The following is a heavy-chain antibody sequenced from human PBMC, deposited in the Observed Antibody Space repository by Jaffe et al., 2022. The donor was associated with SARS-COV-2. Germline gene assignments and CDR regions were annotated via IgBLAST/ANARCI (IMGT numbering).Heavy chain of an antibody. CDR3: ASVDTGYSSSWYPY. J-gene: IGHJ4*02. D-gene: IGHD6-13*01. V-gene: IGHV4-39*01. CDR1: GGSISSSSYY. CDR2: IYYSGST. Sequence: QLQLQESGPGLVKPSETLSLTCTVSGGSISSSSYYWGWIRQPPGKGLEWIGSIYYSGSTYYNPSLKSRVTISVDTSKNQFSLKLSSVTAADTAVYYCASVDTGYSSSWYPYWGQGTLVTVSS.